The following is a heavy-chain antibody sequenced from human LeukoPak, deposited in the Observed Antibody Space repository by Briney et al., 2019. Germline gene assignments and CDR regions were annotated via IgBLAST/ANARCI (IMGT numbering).Heavy chain of an antibody. J-gene: IGHJ5*02. D-gene: IGHD4-17*01. CDR1: GYTFTGYY. CDR2: INPNSGGT. Sequence: ASVKVSCKASGYTFTGYYMHWVRQAPGQGLEWMGWINPNSGGTNYAQKFQGRVTMTRDTSISTAYMELSSLRAEDTAVYYCAKKGRYGDYAVDGPTEFDPWGQGTLVTVSS. V-gene: IGHV1-2*02. CDR3: AKKGRYGDYAVDGPTEFDP.